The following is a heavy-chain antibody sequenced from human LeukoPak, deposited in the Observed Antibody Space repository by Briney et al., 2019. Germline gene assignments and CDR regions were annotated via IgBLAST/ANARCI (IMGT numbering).Heavy chain of an antibody. J-gene: IGHJ2*01. V-gene: IGHV3-11*04. CDR3: ARDTVGWLVLNYFDR. Sequence: GGSLSLLCAGSGFTLSDYQMSWLRQAPGKGGEWVSYICSSDSTMYYADSVKGRFTISRDNAKNSLYLQMNSLRVEDTAVYYCARDTVGWLVLNYFDRWGRRTLVTVSS. D-gene: IGHD6-19*01. CDR2: ICSSDSTM. CDR1: GFTLSDYQ.